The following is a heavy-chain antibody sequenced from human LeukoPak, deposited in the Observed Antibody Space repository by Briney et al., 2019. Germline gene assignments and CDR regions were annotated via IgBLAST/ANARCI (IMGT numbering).Heavy chain of an antibody. CDR1: GGSISSYY. Sequence: SETLSLTCTVSGGSISSYYWSWIRQPPGKGLEWIGYIYYSGNTNYNPSLKSRVTISVDTSKNQFSLKLSSVTAADTAVYYCARDTNWSFDYWGQGTPVTVSS. CDR2: IYYSGNT. J-gene: IGHJ4*02. V-gene: IGHV4-59*01. CDR3: ARDTNWSFDY. D-gene: IGHD2-8*01.